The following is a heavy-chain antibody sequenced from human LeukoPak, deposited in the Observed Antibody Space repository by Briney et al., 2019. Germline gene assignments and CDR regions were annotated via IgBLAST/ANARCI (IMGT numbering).Heavy chain of an antibody. V-gene: IGHV4-4*09. Sequence: PSETLSLTCTVSGGSISSYYWSWIRQPPGKGLEWIGYIYTSGSTNYNPSLKSRVTISVDTSKNQSSRKLSSVTAAHTAVYYCARHLGPYSSGREYFYYWGQRTLVTVSS. CDR2: IYTSGST. CDR3: ARHLGPYSSGREYFYY. CDR1: GGSISSYY. D-gene: IGHD6-19*01. J-gene: IGHJ4*02.